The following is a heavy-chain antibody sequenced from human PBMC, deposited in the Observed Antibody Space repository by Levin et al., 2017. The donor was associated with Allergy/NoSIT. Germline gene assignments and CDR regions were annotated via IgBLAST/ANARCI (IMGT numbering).Heavy chain of an antibody. J-gene: IGHJ5*02. Sequence: GSLRLSCAVSGASINGGYHWAWIRQPPGKGLEWIGSIYPSGSTYYNPSLKSRVSISVDTSKNQFSLILTSMTAADTAVYYCVREMALQSRVINFGFDPWGQGTLVTVSS. CDR2: IYPSGST. CDR1: GASINGGYH. CDR3: VREMALQSRVINFGFDP. V-gene: IGHV4-38-2*02. D-gene: IGHD3-22*01.